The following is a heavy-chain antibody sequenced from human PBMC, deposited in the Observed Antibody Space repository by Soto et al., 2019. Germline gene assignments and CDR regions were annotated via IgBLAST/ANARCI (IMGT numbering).Heavy chain of an antibody. V-gene: IGHV4-39*01. Sequence: SETLSLTCNVSGGSISNSNFYWGWVRQPPGKGLEWIGTIFYSGTTYYSASFKSRVIMSVDTSRNQFSLQLSSVTAADTAIYYCARHRSSGGGGEFLDYWGQGALVTVSS. D-gene: IGHD3-16*01. CDR2: IFYSGTT. J-gene: IGHJ4*02. CDR1: GGSISNSNFY. CDR3: ARHRSSGGGGEFLDY.